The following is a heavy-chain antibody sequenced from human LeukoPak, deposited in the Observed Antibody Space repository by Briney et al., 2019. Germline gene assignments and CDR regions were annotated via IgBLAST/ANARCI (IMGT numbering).Heavy chain of an antibody. D-gene: IGHD3-22*01. V-gene: IGHV3-23*01. CDR2: ISGRGGST. CDR1: GFPFSSYA. CDR3: AKDRYYYDSSGPSPFDY. J-gene: IGHJ4*02. Sequence: GGSLRLSCAASGFPFSSYAMSWVRQAPGRGLGWVSAISGRGGSTYYVDSVKGRFTISRDNSKNTLYLQMNSLRAEDTAVYYCAKDRYYYDSSGPSPFDYWGQGTLVTVSS.